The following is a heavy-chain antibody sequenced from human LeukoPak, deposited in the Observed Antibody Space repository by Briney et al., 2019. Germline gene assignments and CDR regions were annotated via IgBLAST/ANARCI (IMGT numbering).Heavy chain of an antibody. CDR1: GFTFSSYA. J-gene: IGHJ4*02. D-gene: IGHD3-22*01. V-gene: IGHV3-23*01. CDR2: ISGSGGST. CDR3: AKGPTPRYYYDSSGYYY. Sequence: PGGSLRLSCAASGFTFSSYAMSWVRQAPGKGLEWVSAISGSGGSTYYADSVKGRFTISRDNSKNTLYLQMNSLRAEDTAVYYCAKGPTPRYYYDSSGYYYWGQGTLVTVSS.